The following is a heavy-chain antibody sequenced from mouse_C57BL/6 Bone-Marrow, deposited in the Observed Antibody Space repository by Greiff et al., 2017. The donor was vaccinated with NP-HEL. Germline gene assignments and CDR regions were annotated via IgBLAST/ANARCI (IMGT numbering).Heavy chain of an antibody. Sequence: VQLQQPGAELVRPGSSVKLSCKASGYTFTSYWMDWVKQRPGQGLEWIGNIYPSDSETHYNQKFKDKATLTVDKSSSTAYMQLSSPTSEDSAVYYCARRGNWDSYFDDWGQGTTLTVSS. CDR1: GYTFTSYW. CDR3: ARRGNWDSYFDD. CDR2: IYPSDSET. V-gene: IGHV1-61*01. D-gene: IGHD4-1*01. J-gene: IGHJ2*01.